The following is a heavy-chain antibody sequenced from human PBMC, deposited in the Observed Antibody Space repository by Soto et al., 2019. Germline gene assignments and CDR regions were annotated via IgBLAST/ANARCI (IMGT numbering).Heavy chain of an antibody. CDR3: ARERSRYDRSGYYRPDY. CDR2: IIPILGTP. CDR1: GDTFSSYA. Sequence: SVKVSCKASGDTFSSYAISWVRQAPGQGLEWMGGIIPILGTPNYAQRFQGRVTITADKSTSTAYMELSSLRSEDTAVYYCARERSRYDRSGYYRPDYWGQGTLVTVSS. D-gene: IGHD3-22*01. V-gene: IGHV1-69*10. J-gene: IGHJ4*02.